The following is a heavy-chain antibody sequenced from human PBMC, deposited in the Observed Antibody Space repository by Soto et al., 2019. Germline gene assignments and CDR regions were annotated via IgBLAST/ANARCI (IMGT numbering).Heavy chain of an antibody. V-gene: IGHV4-30-4*01. CDR2: IYYSGST. D-gene: IGHD3-16*01. CDR1: GGSISSGDYY. J-gene: IGHJ5*02. CDR3: VREGGENWFDP. Sequence: SSETLSLTCTVSGGSISSGDYYWSWIRQPPGKGLEWIGYIYYSGSTFYNPSLKNRVTISLDTSKIQFSLKLSSVTAADPAVYYCVREGGENWFDPWGQGTLFTVSS.